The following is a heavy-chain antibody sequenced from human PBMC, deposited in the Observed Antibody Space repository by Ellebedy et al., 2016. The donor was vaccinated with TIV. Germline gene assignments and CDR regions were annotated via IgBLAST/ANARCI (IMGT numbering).Heavy chain of an antibody. CDR1: GDSISSYY. CDR3: ARSTTNMVRAFDI. V-gene: IGHV4-59*01. J-gene: IGHJ3*02. D-gene: IGHD4/OR15-4a*01. CDR2: IYYSGST. Sequence: GSLRLXCTVSGDSISSYYWTWIRQSPGKGLEWIGYIYYSGSTNYNPSLKSRVTISIDTSKNQFSLKLSSVTAADTAVYYCARSTTNMVRAFDIWGQGTMVTVSS.